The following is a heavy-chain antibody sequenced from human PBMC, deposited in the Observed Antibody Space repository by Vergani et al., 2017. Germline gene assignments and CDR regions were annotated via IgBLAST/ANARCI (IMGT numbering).Heavy chain of an antibody. CDR1: GGSISSYY. CDR2: IYYSGST. CDR3: ARYTVWGDFDAFDI. Sequence: QVQLQESGPGLVKPSETLSLTCTVSGGSISSYYWSWIRQPPGKGLEWIGYIYYSGSTNYNPSLKSRVTISVDTSKNQFSLELSSVTAADTAAYYCARYTVWGDFDAFDIWGQGTMVTVSS. D-gene: IGHD3-16*01. J-gene: IGHJ3*02. V-gene: IGHV4-59*12.